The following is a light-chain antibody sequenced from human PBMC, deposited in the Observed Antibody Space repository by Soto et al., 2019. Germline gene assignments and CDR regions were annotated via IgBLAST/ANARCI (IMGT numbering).Light chain of an antibody. J-gene: IGLJ2*01. CDR2: GNS. CDR1: SSNIGAGYD. CDR3: QSYDSSLRGV. Sequence: QAVVTQPPSVSGAPGQRVTISCTGSSSNIGAGYDVHGYQQLPGTAPKLLIYGNSNRPSGVPDRFSGSKSGTSASLAITGLQAEDEADYYCQSYDSSLRGVFGGGTQLTVL. V-gene: IGLV1-40*01.